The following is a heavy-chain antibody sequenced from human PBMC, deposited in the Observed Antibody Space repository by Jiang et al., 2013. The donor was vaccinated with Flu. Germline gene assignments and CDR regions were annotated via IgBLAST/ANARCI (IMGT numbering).Heavy chain of an antibody. J-gene: IGHJ4*02. CDR1: GFSLSTNGVA. D-gene: IGHD3-10*01. Sequence: KPTQTLTLTCTSSGFSLSTNGVAVGWIRQPPRKALEWLALIYWNNDKPYSPSLRSRLTITKDTSKNQVIPTMTNMDPVDTATYYCARGYYDSGSFDYWGQGTLVTVSS. V-gene: IGHV2-5*01. CDR3: ARGYYDSGSFDY. CDR2: IYWNNDK.